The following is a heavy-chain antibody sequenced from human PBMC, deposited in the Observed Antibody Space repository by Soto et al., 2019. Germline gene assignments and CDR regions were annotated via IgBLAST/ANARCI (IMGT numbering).Heavy chain of an antibody. CDR2: ISYDGSNK. Sequence: QVQLVESGGGVVQPGRSLRLSCAASGFTFSSYGMHWVRQAPGKGLEWVAVISYDGSNKYYADSVKGRFTISRDDSRNTLYLQMDSLRAEDTAVYHCAKGLHILTVPEYWGQGTLVTVSS. V-gene: IGHV3-30*18. CDR1: GFTFSSYG. D-gene: IGHD3-9*01. CDR3: AKGLHILTVPEY. J-gene: IGHJ4*02.